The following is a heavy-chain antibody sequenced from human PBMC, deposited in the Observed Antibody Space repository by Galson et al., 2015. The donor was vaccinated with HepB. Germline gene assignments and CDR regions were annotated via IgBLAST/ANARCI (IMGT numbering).Heavy chain of an antibody. CDR1: GFTFSHYS. CDR3: VRGGRVTTSDYYFEF. CDR2: ISYDGNDN. Sequence: SLRLSCAASGFTFSHYSIHWVRQAPGKGLEWVAVISYDGNDNNYVDSVKGRFTISRDNSKNTVHLQMNSLRPEDTALYYCVRGGRVTTSDYYFEFWGQGTLVSVSS. D-gene: IGHD3-16*01. V-gene: IGHV3-30*04. J-gene: IGHJ4*02.